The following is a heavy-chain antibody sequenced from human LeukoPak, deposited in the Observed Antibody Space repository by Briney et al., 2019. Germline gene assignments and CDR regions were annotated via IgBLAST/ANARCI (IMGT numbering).Heavy chain of an antibody. Sequence: LGASVKVSCKASGYTFTGYYMLWVRQAPGPGLGWMGWINPNSGGTNYAQKFQGRVTMTRDTSISTAYIELSRLRSDDTAVYYCARWFPYSNNWFDPWGQGTLVTVSS. J-gene: IGHJ5*02. V-gene: IGHV1-2*03. CDR1: GYTFTGYY. CDR3: ARWFPYSNNWFDP. D-gene: IGHD2-15*01. CDR2: INPNSGGT.